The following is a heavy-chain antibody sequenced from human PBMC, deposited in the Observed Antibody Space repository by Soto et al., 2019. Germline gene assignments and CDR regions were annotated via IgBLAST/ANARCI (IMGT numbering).Heavy chain of an antibody. Sequence: SETLSLTCTVSGGSISSYYWSWIRQPPGTGLEWIGYVYYSGSTNYNPSLKSRVTISVDTSKNQFSLKLSSVTAADTAVYYCARAPYYYYGMDVWGQGTTVTVSS. CDR2: VYYSGST. CDR1: GGSISSYY. CDR3: ARAPYYYYGMDV. D-gene: IGHD3-16*01. V-gene: IGHV4-59*01. J-gene: IGHJ6*02.